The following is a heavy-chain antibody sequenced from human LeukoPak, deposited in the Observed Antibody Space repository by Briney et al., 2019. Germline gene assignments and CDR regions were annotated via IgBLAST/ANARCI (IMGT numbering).Heavy chain of an antibody. CDR3: ARGTNGYNSRATNWFDP. V-gene: IGHV4-39*07. J-gene: IGHJ5*02. CDR2: IYYSRST. D-gene: IGHD5-24*01. Sequence: PSETLSLTCTVSGGSISSSSYYWGWIRQPPGKGLEWIGSIYYSRSTYYNPSLKSRVTISVDTSKNQFSLKLSSVTAADTAVYYCARGTNGYNSRATNWFDPWGQGTLVTVSS. CDR1: GGSISSSSYY.